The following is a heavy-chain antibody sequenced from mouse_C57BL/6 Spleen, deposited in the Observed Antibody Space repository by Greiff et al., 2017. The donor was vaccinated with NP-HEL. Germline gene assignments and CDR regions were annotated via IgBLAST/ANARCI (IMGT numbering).Heavy chain of an antibody. J-gene: IGHJ2*01. CDR3: ARRSPYGYDGGYFDY. D-gene: IGHD2-2*01. V-gene: IGHV1-64*01. CDR2: IHPNSGST. Sequence: VQLQQPGAELVKPGASVKLSCKASGYTFTSYWMHWVKQRPGQGLEWIGMIHPNSGSTNYNEKFKSKATLTVDKSSSTAYMQLSSLTSEDSAVYYCARRSPYGYDGGYFDYWGQGTTLTVSS. CDR1: GYTFTSYW.